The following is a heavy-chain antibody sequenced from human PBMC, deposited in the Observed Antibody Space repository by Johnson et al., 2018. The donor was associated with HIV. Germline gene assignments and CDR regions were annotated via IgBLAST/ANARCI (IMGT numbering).Heavy chain of an antibody. D-gene: IGHD2-2*01. CDR3: ARRCSSSSCSHGAFDI. J-gene: IGHJ3*02. CDR1: GFTFSDYY. V-gene: IGHV3-11*01. CDR2: ISSSGSTI. Sequence: QVQLVESGGGLVKPGGSLRLSCAASGFTFSDYYMSWIRQAPGKGLEWVSYISSSGSTIYYADSVKGRFTISRDGSKNTLFLQMNSLRAEDTAVYYCARRCSSSSCSHGAFDIWGQGTVVTVSS.